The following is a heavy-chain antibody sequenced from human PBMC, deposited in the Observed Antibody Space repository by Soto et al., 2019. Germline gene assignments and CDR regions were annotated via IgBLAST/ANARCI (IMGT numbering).Heavy chain of an antibody. CDR2: TSGSGGST. CDR1: GFTFSNYP. V-gene: IGHV3-23*01. J-gene: IGHJ4*02. Sequence: EVQLLESGGGFVEPGWSLRLSCAASGFTFSNYPMTWVRQAPGKGLEWVSSTSGSGGSTYYADSVKGRFTISRDNSKNTLYLKMNSLRAEDTAVYYCAKEQTHSQADTSSIFAYWGQGTLVIVSS. CDR3: AKEQTHSQADTSSIFAY. D-gene: IGHD2-2*01.